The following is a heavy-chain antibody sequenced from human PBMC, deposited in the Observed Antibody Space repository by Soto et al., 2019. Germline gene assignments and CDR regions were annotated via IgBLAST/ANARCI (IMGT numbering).Heavy chain of an antibody. D-gene: IGHD6-13*01. CDR1: GFTFSNYG. Sequence: GGSLRLSCAASGFTFSNYGMNWVRQAPGKGLEWVSYISPSSSTIYYADSVKGRFTISRENAMNSLYLQMNSLRAEDTAIYYCAILYSSSSGKNAFAFWGQGTMVT. V-gene: IGHV3-48*01. J-gene: IGHJ3*01. CDR3: AILYSSSSGKNAFAF. CDR2: ISPSSSTI.